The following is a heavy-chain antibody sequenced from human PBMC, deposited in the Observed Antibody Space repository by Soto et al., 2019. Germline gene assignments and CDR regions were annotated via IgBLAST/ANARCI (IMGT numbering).Heavy chain of an antibody. CDR3: ARGGIAVAGKKDY. CDR1: GGSFSGYY. Sequence: SETLSLTCAVYGGSFSGYYWSWIRQPPGKGLEWIGEINHSGSTNYNPSLKSRVTISVDTSKNQFSLKLSSVTAADTAVYYCARGGIAVAGKKDYWGQGTLVTVS. J-gene: IGHJ4*02. V-gene: IGHV4-34*01. CDR2: INHSGST. D-gene: IGHD6-19*01.